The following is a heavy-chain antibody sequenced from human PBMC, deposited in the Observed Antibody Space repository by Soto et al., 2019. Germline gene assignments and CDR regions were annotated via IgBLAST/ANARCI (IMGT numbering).Heavy chain of an antibody. V-gene: IGHV2-5*02. CDR3: ARTYGTYSSSQEIDY. D-gene: IGHD6-13*01. J-gene: IGHJ4*02. CDR2: IFWDDDK. Sequence: SGPTLVNPTQTLTLTCTFSGFSLTPSGVGVGWIRQPPGKALEWLGIIFWDDDKRYRPSLRSRLTITNDTSKNQLVLTMTNMDPVDTATYYCARTYGTYSSSQEIDYWGQGTLVTVSS. CDR1: GFSLTPSGVG.